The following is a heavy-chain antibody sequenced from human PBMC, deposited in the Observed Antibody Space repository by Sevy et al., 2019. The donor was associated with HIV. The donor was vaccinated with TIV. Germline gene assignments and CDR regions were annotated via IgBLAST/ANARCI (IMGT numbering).Heavy chain of an antibody. CDR3: ARDNLLPVMVSMVRGALSYYFDY. V-gene: IGHV3-15*01. Sequence: GGSLRLSCAASGSTFSKAWMTWVRQAPGRGLEWVGRIKSKTDGGTIDYAAPVKGRFTISRDDSKNTLYLQMNSLRAEDTAVYYCARDNLLPVMVSMVRGALSYYFDYWGQGTLVTVSS. CDR2: IKSKTDGGTI. CDR1: GSTFSKAW. J-gene: IGHJ4*02. D-gene: IGHD3-10*01.